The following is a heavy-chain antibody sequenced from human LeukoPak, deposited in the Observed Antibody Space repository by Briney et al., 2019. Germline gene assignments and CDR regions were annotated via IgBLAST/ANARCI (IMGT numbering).Heavy chain of an antibody. CDR1: GGSISSYY. D-gene: IGHD1-26*01. Sequence: PSETLSLTCTVSGGSISSYYWSWIRQPPGKGLEWIGYIYYSGSTNYSPSLKSRVTISVDTSKNQFSLKLSSVTAADTAVYYCARDSVGATFDYWGQGTLVTVSS. J-gene: IGHJ4*02. CDR2: IYYSGST. CDR3: ARDSVGATFDY. V-gene: IGHV4-59*01.